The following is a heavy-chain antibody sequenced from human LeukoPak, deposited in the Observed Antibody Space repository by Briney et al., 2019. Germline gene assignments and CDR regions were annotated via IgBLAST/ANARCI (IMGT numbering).Heavy chain of an antibody. Sequence: ASVNVSRKSSVYTFTVYFIHWVRQAPAQGREWVVWINLDSGDTKYAQAPQGRVTMTRDTSISTAYMELSRLRSDDSAMYYCARGRCSWYDSSGSPYIRFDYWGQGTLVTVSS. V-gene: IGHV1-2*02. CDR3: ARGRCSWYDSSGSPYIRFDY. D-gene: IGHD3-22*01. CDR2: INLDSGDT. CDR1: VYTFTVYF. J-gene: IGHJ4*02.